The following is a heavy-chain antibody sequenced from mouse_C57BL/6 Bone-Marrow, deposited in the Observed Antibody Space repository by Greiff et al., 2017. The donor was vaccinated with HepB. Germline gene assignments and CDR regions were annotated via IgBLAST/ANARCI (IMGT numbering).Heavy chain of an antibody. J-gene: IGHJ2*01. CDR1: GFNIKDDY. V-gene: IGHV14-4*01. CDR3: TTTFYYDYDGFDY. D-gene: IGHD2-4*01. Sequence: DVQLVESGAELVRPGASVKLSCTASGFNIKDDYMHWVKQRPEQGLEWIGWIDPENGDTEYASKFQGKATITADTSSNTAYLQLSSLTSEDTAVYYCTTTFYYDYDGFDYWGQGTTLTVSS. CDR2: IDPENGDT.